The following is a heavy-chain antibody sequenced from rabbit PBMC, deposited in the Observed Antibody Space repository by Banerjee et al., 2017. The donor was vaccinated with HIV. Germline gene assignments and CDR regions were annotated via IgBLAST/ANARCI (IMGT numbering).Heavy chain of an antibody. Sequence: QAQLVESGGGLVQPGGSLTVSCKVSGIHFGYCGPSPARQAPGKGLKWIGYIDPVFGSTYYASWVNGRFTISSHNAQNTLYLQLNSLTAADTATYFCARTYGIDGSDRFFTLWGPGTLVTVS. D-gene: IGHD5-1*01. CDR3: ARTYGIDGSDRFFTL. CDR2: IDPVFGST. J-gene: IGHJ4*01. CDR1: GIHFGYCG. V-gene: IGHV1S47*01.